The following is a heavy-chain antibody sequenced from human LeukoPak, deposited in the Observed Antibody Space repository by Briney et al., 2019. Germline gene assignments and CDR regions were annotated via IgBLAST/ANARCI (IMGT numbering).Heavy chain of an antibody. CDR1: GYTFTNYG. D-gene: IGHD3-22*01. Sequence: ASVKVSCKASGYTFTNYGISWVRQAPGQGLEWMGWISACNGNTNYAQKLQGRVTMTTDTSTSTAYMELRSLRSDDTAVYYCARVDYDSSGYYPLYYYYYYGMDVWGQGTTVTVSS. CDR3: ARVDYDSSGYYPLYYYYYYGMDV. V-gene: IGHV1-18*01. J-gene: IGHJ6*02. CDR2: ISACNGNT.